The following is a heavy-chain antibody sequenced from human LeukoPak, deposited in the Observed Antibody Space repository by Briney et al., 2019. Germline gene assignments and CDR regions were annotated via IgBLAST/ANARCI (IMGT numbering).Heavy chain of an antibody. CDR2: IDPSDSYT. V-gene: IGHV5-10-1*01. J-gene: IGHJ6*04. D-gene: IGHD3-10*01. Sequence: GESLNISCKGSGYSFTRYWISSVRQMPGKGLEWMGRIDPSDSYTNYSPSFQGHVTISADKSISTAYLQWSSLKASDTAMYYCARHLENGSGSYYNWYYYGMDVRGKGTTVTVSS. CDR3: ARHLENGSGSYYNWYYYGMDV. CDR1: GYSFTRYW.